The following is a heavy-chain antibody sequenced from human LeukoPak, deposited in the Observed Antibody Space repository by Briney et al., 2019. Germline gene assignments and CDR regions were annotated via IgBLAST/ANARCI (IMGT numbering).Heavy chain of an antibody. J-gene: IGHJ5*02. D-gene: IGHD6-13*01. CDR3: ARVPIAAAGTGIGFDP. Sequence: ASVKVSCKASGYTFTGYYMHWVRPAPGQGLEWMGWINPNSGGTNYAQKFQGRVTMTRDTSISTAYMELSRLRSDDTAVYYCARVPIAAAGTGIGFDPWGQGTLVTVSS. CDR2: INPNSGGT. V-gene: IGHV1-2*02. CDR1: GYTFTGYY.